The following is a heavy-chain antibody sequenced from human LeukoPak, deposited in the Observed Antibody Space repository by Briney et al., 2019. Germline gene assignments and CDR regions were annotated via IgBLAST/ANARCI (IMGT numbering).Heavy chain of an antibody. CDR3: ATDDLKNRGYYNIED. V-gene: IGHV3-7*04. Sequence: PGGSLRLSCGASGFTFSSYSMTWVRQAPGKGLEWVATIKEAGTETFYVDSVKGRFTISRDNAKNSLFLQMNGLRAEDTAVYFCATDDLKNRGYYNIEDWGQGTLVTVSS. CDR2: IKEAGTET. CDR1: GFTFSSYS. J-gene: IGHJ4*02. D-gene: IGHD3-22*01.